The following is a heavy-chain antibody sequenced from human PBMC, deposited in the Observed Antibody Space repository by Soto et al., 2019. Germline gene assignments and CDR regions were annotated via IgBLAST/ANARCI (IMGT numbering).Heavy chain of an antibody. J-gene: IGHJ1*01. V-gene: IGHV3-23*01. CDR2: ISGSGDST. CDR1: GFTFSTYP. CDR3: AKEAGIAVAGTNGYVQH. Sequence: GGSLRLSCAASGFTFSTYPLTWVRRAPGKGLEWVSAISGSGDSTNYADSVKGRFSISRDNSKNTLYLQMNSLRAEDTAVYYCAKEAGIAVAGTNGYVQHWVQGTLVTVSS. D-gene: IGHD6-13*01.